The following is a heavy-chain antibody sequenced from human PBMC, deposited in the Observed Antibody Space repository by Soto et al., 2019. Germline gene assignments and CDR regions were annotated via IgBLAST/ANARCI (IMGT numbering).Heavy chain of an antibody. CDR3: ASQTDIVVVPAAPFDY. J-gene: IGHJ4*02. CDR2: IYYSGST. CDR1: GGSISSSSYY. D-gene: IGHD2-2*01. V-gene: IGHV4-39*01. Sequence: SETLSLTYTVSGGSISSSSYYWGWIRQPPGKGLEWIGSIYYSGSTYYNPSLKSRVTISVDTSKNQFSLKLSSVTAADTAVYYCASQTDIVVVPAAPFDYWGQGTLVTVSS.